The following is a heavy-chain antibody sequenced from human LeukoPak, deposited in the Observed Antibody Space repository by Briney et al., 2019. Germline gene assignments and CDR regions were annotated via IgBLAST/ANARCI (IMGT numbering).Heavy chain of an antibody. CDR2: INTGNGNT. Sequence: ASVKVSCKASGYTFTSYTMHWVRQAPGQRLEWMGWINTGNGNTKYSQEFQGGVTISRDTSASTAYMELSNLRSEDMAVYYCARGTHYGSGSPFGYWGQGTLVTVSS. D-gene: IGHD3-10*01. V-gene: IGHV1-3*03. CDR1: GYTFTSYT. CDR3: ARGTHYGSGSPFGY. J-gene: IGHJ4*02.